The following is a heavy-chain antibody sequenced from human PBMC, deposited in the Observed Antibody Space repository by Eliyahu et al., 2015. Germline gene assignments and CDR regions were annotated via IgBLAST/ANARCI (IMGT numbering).Heavy chain of an antibody. V-gene: IGHV3-21*01. Sequence: EVQLVESGXGLVKPGGXLRXSXAAXGXTFSSYSXNWVRQGPGKGXEWVSSISSSSSYIYYADSVKGRFTISRDNAKNSLYLQMNSLRAEDTAVYYCARDFGHRVGFDYWGQGTLVTVSS. CDR1: GXTFSSYS. J-gene: IGHJ4*02. CDR2: ISSSSSYI. D-gene: IGHD1-14*01. CDR3: ARDFGHRVGFDY.